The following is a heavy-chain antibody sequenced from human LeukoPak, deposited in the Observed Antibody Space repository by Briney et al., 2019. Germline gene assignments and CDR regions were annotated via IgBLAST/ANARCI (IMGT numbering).Heavy chain of an antibody. Sequence: GGSLRLSCAASGFTFSSYSMNWVRQAPGKGLEWVSSISSSSSYIYYADSVKGRFTISRDNAKNSLYLQMNSLRAEDTAVYYCAKSGSSSWPNYFDYWGQGTLVTVSS. D-gene: IGHD6-13*01. CDR2: ISSSSSYI. CDR3: AKSGSSSWPNYFDY. J-gene: IGHJ4*02. V-gene: IGHV3-21*01. CDR1: GFTFSSYS.